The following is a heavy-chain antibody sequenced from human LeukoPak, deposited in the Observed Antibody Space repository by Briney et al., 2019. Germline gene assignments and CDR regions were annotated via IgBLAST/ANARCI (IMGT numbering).Heavy chain of an antibody. Sequence: GGSLRLSCAASGFSFSSYGMHWVRQAPGKGPEWVAVIWYDGSNEYYGDSVKGRFTISRDNSKNTLYLQMNSLRAEDTAVYYCARGRLSMVRAPFDYWGQGALVTVSS. V-gene: IGHV3-33*01. J-gene: IGHJ4*02. CDR3: ARGRLSMVRAPFDY. CDR2: IWYDGSNE. CDR1: GFSFSSYG. D-gene: IGHD3-10*01.